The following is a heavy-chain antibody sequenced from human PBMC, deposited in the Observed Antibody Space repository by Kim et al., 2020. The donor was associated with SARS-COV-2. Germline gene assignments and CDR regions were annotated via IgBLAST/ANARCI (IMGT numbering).Heavy chain of an antibody. CDR2: IDWDDVK. Sequence: SGPTLVNPTQTLTLTCTFSGFSLSTRGMCVSWIRQPPGKALEWLARIDWDDVKYYSTSLKTRLTISKDTSKYQVVLTMTNMDPVDTARYYCAQTRHDGQRGYGADVWGQGTTVTVSS. CDR3: AQTRHDGQRGYGADV. D-gene: IGHD3-16*01. CDR1: GFSLSTRGMC. J-gene: IGHJ6*02. V-gene: IGHV2-70*11.